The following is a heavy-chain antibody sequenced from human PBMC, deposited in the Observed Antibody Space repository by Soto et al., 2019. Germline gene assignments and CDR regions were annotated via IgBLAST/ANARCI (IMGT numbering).Heavy chain of an antibody. CDR2: IWYDGSNK. V-gene: IGHV3-33*01. CDR1: GFTFSSYG. D-gene: IGHD3-22*01. Sequence: QVQLVESGGGVVQPGRSLRLSCAASGFTFSSYGMHWVRQAPGKGLEWVAVIWYDGSNKYYADSVKGRFTISRDNSKNTLYLQMNSLRAEDTAVYYCARYATYYYDSSGYYSEYFQPWGQGTLVTVSS. J-gene: IGHJ1*01. CDR3: ARYATYYYDSSGYYSEYFQP.